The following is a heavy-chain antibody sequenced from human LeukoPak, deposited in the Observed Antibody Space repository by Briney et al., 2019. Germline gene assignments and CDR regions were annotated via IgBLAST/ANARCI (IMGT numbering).Heavy chain of an antibody. CDR2: ISWNSGNI. CDR3: AIIVDTAMVPPFDY. Sequence: SGGSLRLSCAASGFTFDDYAMHWVRQAPGKGLEWVSGISWNSGNIGYADSVKGRFTISRDNAKNSLYLQMNSLRAEDTALYYCAIIVDTAMVPPFDYWGQGTLVTVSS. D-gene: IGHD5-18*01. V-gene: IGHV3-9*01. J-gene: IGHJ4*02. CDR1: GFTFDDYA.